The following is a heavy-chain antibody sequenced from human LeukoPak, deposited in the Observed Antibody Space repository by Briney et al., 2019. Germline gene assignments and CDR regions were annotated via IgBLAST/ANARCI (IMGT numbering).Heavy chain of an antibody. Sequence: TGGSLRLSCAASGFTFSSYAMSWVRQAPGKGLEWVSAISGSGGSTYYADSVKGRFTISRDNSKNTLYLQMNSLRAEDTAVYYCAKDAYSGYYPYHFDYWGQGTLVTVSS. CDR3: AKDAYSGYYPYHFDY. J-gene: IGHJ4*02. V-gene: IGHV3-23*01. CDR1: GFTFSSYA. CDR2: ISGSGGST. D-gene: IGHD3-22*01.